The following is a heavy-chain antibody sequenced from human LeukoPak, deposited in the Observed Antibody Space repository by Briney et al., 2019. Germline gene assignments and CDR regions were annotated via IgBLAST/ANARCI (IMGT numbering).Heavy chain of an antibody. J-gene: IGHJ4*02. CDR1: GFTFSSYD. CDR3: ARDIESGYFDY. Sequence: PGGSLRLSCAASGFTFSSYDMHWVRQAPGKGLEWVAVMSFDGSNKYCAGSVKGRFTISRDDSKNTLYLQMNSLRAEDTAVYYCARDIESGYFDYWGQGTLVTVSS. CDR2: MSFDGSNK. D-gene: IGHD3-16*02. V-gene: IGHV3-33*01.